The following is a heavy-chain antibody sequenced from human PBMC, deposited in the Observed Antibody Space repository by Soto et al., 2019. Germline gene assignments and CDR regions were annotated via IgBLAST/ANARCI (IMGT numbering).Heavy chain of an antibody. J-gene: IGHJ3*02. CDR1: GGSFSGYY. CDR3: ATFPPEGRTATPRGADAADI. D-gene: IGHD2-2*01. V-gene: IGHV4-34*01. Sequence: SETLSLTCDVYGGSFSGYYWSWIRQAPGKGLEWIVEINHSGSPNYNPSLQSRVSVSVDTSKTHFSLKLSSVTAADTAVYYCATFPPEGRTATPRGADAADIWGQATLVIVSS. CDR2: INHSGSP.